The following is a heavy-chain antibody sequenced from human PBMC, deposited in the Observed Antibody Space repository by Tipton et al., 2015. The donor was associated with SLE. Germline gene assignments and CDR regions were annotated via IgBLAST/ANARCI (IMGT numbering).Heavy chain of an antibody. CDR3: ARHLARENAFDI. Sequence: VQLVQSGAEVKKPGESLKISCKGSGYSFTSYWIAWVRQMPGKGLEWMGLIHPGDSGSRDNPSFQGQVTISADKSITTAYLQWSSLKASDTAIYYCARHLARENAFDIWGQGTMVTVSA. V-gene: IGHV5-51*01. CDR2: IHPGDSGS. J-gene: IGHJ3*02. D-gene: IGHD5-24*01. CDR1: GYSFTSYW.